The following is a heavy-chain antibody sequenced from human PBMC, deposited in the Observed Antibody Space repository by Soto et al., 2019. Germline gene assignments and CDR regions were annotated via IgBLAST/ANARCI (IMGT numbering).Heavy chain of an antibody. J-gene: IGHJ4*02. CDR3: ARHGYNYGGGYFDY. CDR2: IYSGGST. CDR1: GVTVSSNY. V-gene: IGHV3-66*04. Sequence: EVQLVESGGGLVQPGGSLRLSCAASGVTVSSNYMSWVRQAPGKGREWVSVIYSGGSTYYADSVQGRFTIPSDNSKNTLYRQMNSLRAEDTAVYYCARHGYNYGGGYFDYWGEGTLVTVSS. D-gene: IGHD5-18*01.